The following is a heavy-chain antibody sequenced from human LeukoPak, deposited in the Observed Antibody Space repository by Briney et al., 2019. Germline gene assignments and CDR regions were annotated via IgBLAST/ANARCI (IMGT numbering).Heavy chain of an antibody. D-gene: IGHD4-23*01. CDR3: ARGARKGDDYGGFFDY. CDR2: VSYDGSYK. V-gene: IGHV3-30*04. CDR1: GFTFRNYA. J-gene: IGHJ4*02. Sequence: PGGSLLLSCAASGFTFRNYAIHWVRQAPGKGLEWVAVVSYDGSYKDYADSVKGRFTISRDNSRNTLYLQMNSLRAQDTAVYYCARGARKGDDYGGFFDYWGQGTLVTVSS.